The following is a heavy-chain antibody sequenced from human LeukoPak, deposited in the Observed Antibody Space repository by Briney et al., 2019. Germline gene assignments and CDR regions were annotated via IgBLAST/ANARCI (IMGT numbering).Heavy chain of an antibody. V-gene: IGHV4-4*07. CDR2: IYTSGST. J-gene: IGHJ4*02. CDR3: ARDRKYDFWSGYSPFDY. Sequence: SETLSLTCTVPGGSISSYYWSWIRQPAGKGLEWIGRIYTSGSTNYNPSLKSRVTMSVDTSKNQFSLKLSSVTAADTAVYYCARDRKYDFWSGYSPFDYWGQGTLVTVSS. D-gene: IGHD3-3*01. CDR1: GGSISSYY.